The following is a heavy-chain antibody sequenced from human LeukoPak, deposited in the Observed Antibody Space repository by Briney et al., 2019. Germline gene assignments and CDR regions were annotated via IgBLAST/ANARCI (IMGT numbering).Heavy chain of an antibody. V-gene: IGHV4-39*07. CDR1: GVSISGSNYY. CDR2: IYYFGSIN. CDR3: VRDAFGYGYYYYMDV. J-gene: IGHJ6*03. Sequence: SETLSLTCSVSGVSISGSNYYWGWIRQTPGKGLEWIGSIYYFGSINYYNPSLKSRVSMSLDTSKNQFSLKLSSVTAADTAVYYCVRDAFGYGYYYYMDVWGKGTRVTVSS. D-gene: IGHD4-17*01.